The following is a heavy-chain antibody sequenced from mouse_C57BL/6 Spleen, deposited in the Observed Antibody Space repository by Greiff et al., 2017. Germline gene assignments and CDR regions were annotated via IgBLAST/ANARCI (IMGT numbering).Heavy chain of an antibody. V-gene: IGHV1-42*01. CDR3: ARSPYYYGSSLLWYFDV. Sequence: VQLKESGPELVKPGASVKISCKASGYSFTGYYMNWVKQSPEKSLEWIGEINPSTGGTTYNQKFKAKATLTVDKSSSTAYMQLKSLTSEDSAVYYCARSPYYYGSSLLWYFDVWGTGTTVTVSS. CDR2: INPSTGGT. D-gene: IGHD1-1*01. CDR1: GYSFTGYY. J-gene: IGHJ1*03.